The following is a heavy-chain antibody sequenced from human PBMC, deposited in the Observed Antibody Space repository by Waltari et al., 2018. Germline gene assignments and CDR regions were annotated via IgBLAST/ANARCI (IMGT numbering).Heavy chain of an antibody. CDR3: ARDSPYQLYERFGMDV. CDR1: DGSVTSGRYY. CDR2: ISYHGST. J-gene: IGHJ6*02. D-gene: IGHD3-10*01. V-gene: IGHV4-61*01. Sequence: VQLQQSGPGLVNPSETLSLTCTVSDGSVTSGRYYWSWVRQPPGQGLEWIGYISYHGSTNYKASLKSRLAISVDTSKNQFSLRLNSVTAADTAVYYCARDSPYQLYERFGMDVWGQGTAVTVS.